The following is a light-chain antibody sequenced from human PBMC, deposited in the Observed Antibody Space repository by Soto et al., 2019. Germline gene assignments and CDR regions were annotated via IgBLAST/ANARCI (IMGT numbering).Light chain of an antibody. CDR3: SSYTSSSTLV. J-gene: IGLJ2*01. CDR2: DVS. Sequence: QSVLTQPASVSGSPGQSITISCTGTSSDVGGYNYVSWYQQHPGKAPKVMIYDVSNRPSGVSNRFSGSKSGNTASLTISGLQAEYEADYHCSSYTSSSTLVFGGGTKLTVL. V-gene: IGLV2-14*03. CDR1: SSDVGGYNY.